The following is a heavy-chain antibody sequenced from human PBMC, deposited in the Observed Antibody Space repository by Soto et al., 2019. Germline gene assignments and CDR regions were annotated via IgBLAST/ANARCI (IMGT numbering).Heavy chain of an antibody. J-gene: IGHJ4*02. CDR1: GFTFSDYY. Sequence: GGSLRLSCAASGFTFSDYYMSWIRQAPGKGLEWVSYISSSSSYTNYADSVKGRFTISRDNAKNSLYLQMNSLRAEDTAVYYCARTVYDSSGYYPYYFDYWGQGTLVTVSS. CDR3: ARTVYDSSGYYPYYFDY. V-gene: IGHV3-11*06. D-gene: IGHD3-22*01. CDR2: ISSSSSYT.